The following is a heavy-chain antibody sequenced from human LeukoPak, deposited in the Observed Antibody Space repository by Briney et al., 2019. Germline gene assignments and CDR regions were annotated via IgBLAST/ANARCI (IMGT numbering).Heavy chain of an antibody. CDR3: AKAAPRDFDL. Sequence: AGGSLRLSCAASGFTFSSYSMNWVRQAPGKGLEWVSSITGSGDNTFYSDSVKGRFTISRDNSKNTLYLQMNSLRAEDTAVYYCAKAAPRDFDLWGRGILVTVSS. CDR1: GFTFSSYS. V-gene: IGHV3-23*01. J-gene: IGHJ2*01. D-gene: IGHD3-10*01. CDR2: ITGSGDNT.